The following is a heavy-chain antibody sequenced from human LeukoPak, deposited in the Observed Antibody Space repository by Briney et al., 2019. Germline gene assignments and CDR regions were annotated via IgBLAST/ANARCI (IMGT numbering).Heavy chain of an antibody. CDR3: ARGYYYDSSGYYYLRSTHYFDY. CDR2: IYYSGST. V-gene: IGHV4-39*01. D-gene: IGHD3-22*01. J-gene: IGHJ4*02. CDR1: GGSISSSSYY. Sequence: SETLSLTCTVSGGSISSSSYYWGWIRQPPGKGLEWIGSIYYSGSTYYNPSLKSRVTISVDTSKNQFSLKLSSVTAADTAVYYCARGYYYDSSGYYYLRSTHYFDYWGQGTLVTVSS.